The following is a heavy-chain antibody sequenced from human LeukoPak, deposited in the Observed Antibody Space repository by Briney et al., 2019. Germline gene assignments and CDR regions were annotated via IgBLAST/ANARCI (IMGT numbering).Heavy chain of an antibody. CDR3: ARDERTYYHENSGLIRGPFDI. CDR2: ISSSGDYL. J-gene: IGHJ3*02. Sequence: GSLRLSCAASGFTLDTYGMNWVRQAPGKGLEWVASISSSGDYLYYADSVKGRFTISRDNAQNSLYLQINSLRAEDTAVYSCARDERTYYHENSGLIRGPFDIWGQGTMVTVSS. D-gene: IGHD3-22*01. CDR1: GFTLDTYG. V-gene: IGHV3-21*01.